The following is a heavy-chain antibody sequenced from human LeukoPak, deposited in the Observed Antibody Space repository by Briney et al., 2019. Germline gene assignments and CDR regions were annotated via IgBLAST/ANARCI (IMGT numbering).Heavy chain of an antibody. J-gene: IGHJ6*03. Sequence: SETLSLTCAVSGGSISSSNWWSWVRPPPGKGLEWIGEIYHSGSTNYNPSLKSRVTISVDTSKNQFSLKLSSVTAADTAVYYCARARIAARPLGYYYMDVWGKGTTVTVSS. V-gene: IGHV4-4*02. CDR3: ARARIAARPLGYYYMDV. CDR2: IYHSGST. D-gene: IGHD6-6*01. CDR1: GGSISSSNW.